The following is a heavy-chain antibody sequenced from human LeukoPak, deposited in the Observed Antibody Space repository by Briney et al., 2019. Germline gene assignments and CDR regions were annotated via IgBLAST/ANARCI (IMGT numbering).Heavy chain of an antibody. CDR3: AGKIAAAGIDY. CDR1: GGSISSSNW. J-gene: IGHJ4*02. V-gene: IGHV4-4*02. D-gene: IGHD6-13*01. CDR2: IYHSGST. Sequence: SETLSLTCAVSGGSISSSNWWSWVRQPPGKGLEWIGEIYHSGSTYYNPSLKSRVTISVDTSKNQFSLKLSSVTAADTAVYYCAGKIAAAGIDYWGQGTLVTVSS.